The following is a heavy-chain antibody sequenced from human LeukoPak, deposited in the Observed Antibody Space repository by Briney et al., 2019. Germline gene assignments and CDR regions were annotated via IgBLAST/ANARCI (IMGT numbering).Heavy chain of an antibody. D-gene: IGHD3-22*01. Sequence: GASVKVSCKASGYTFTSYGISWVRQAPGQGLEWMGIINPSGGSTSYAQKFQGRLTVTRDTSTSTLYMEPSSLRSEDTAVYYCARGSLREISGYFFDYWGQGTLLTVSS. V-gene: IGHV1-46*01. CDR2: INPSGGST. CDR1: GYTFTSYG. J-gene: IGHJ4*02. CDR3: ARGSLREISGYFFDY.